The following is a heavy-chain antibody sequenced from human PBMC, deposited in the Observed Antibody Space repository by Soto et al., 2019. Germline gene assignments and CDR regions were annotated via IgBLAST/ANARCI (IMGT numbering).Heavy chain of an antibody. CDR1: GGSISGSYYY. Sequence: ETLSLTCAVSGGSISGSYYYWAWLRQSPGKGPEWIGSVFYTGFTSYNPSLESRVSVSVDTSKSQFSLKLSAVTAADTAVYYCATSQKGYNWNYFDHWGQGALVTVSS. CDR2: VFYTGFT. V-gene: IGHV4-39*01. CDR3: ATSQKGYNWNYFDH. J-gene: IGHJ4*02. D-gene: IGHD1-20*01.